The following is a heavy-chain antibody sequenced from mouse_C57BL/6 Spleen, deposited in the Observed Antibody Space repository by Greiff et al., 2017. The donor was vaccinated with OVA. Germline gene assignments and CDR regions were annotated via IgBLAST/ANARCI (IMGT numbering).Heavy chain of an antibody. D-gene: IGHD1-1*01. Sequence: VQLQQPGAELVMPGASVKLSCTASGYTFTSYWMHWVKQRPGQGLEWIGEIDPSDSYTNYNQKFKGKSTLTVDKSSSTAYMQLSSLTSEDSAVYYCARSYYGSSPDYWGQGTSVTVSS. J-gene: IGHJ4*01. CDR2: IDPSDSYT. CDR1: GYTFTSYW. CDR3: ARSYYGSSPDY. V-gene: IGHV1-69*01.